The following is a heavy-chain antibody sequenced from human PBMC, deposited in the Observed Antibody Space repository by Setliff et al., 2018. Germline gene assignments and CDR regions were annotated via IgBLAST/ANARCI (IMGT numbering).Heavy chain of an antibody. CDR1: GFSFSTYD. CDR2: IGTASDT. Sequence: GSLRLSCAASGFSFSTYDMFWVRQVTGKGLEWVSAIGTASDTFHADSVKGRFTISRDNSKKTLYLQMNSLRGDDTAVYYCAREGRSSGWYSGDYFYVYMDVWGRGTTVTVSS. CDR3: AREGRSSGWYSGDYFYVYMDV. D-gene: IGHD6-19*01. J-gene: IGHJ6*03. V-gene: IGHV3-13*01.